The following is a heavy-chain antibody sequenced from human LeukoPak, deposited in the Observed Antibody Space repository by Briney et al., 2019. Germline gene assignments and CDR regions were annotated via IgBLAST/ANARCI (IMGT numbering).Heavy chain of an antibody. J-gene: IGHJ4*02. Sequence: GGSLRLSCAASGFPVSSNYMSWVRQAPGKGLEWVSVIYSGGSTYYADSVKGRFTISRDNSKNTLYLQMNSLRAEDTAVYYCARDLRSMGYYFDYWGQGTQVTVSS. CDR3: ARDLRSMGYYFDY. CDR2: IYSGGST. V-gene: IGHV3-53*01. D-gene: IGHD1-26*01. CDR1: GFPVSSNY.